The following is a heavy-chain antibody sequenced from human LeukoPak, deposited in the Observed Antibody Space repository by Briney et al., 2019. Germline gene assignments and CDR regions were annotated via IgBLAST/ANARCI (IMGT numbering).Heavy chain of an antibody. D-gene: IGHD6-19*01. Sequence: GGSLRLSCAASGFTFSNYAMNWVRQAPGKGLEWVSAISGSGGSTYYADSVKGRFTISRDNSKNTLYLQMNSLRAEDTAVYYRAKDHGAVASFFDYWGQGTLVTVSS. V-gene: IGHV3-23*01. CDR1: GFTFSNYA. CDR3: AKDHGAVASFFDY. CDR2: ISGSGGST. J-gene: IGHJ4*02.